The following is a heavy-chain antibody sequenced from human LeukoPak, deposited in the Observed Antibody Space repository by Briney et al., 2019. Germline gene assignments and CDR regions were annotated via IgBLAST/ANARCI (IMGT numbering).Heavy chain of an antibody. CDR2: FDPEDGET. J-gene: IGHJ3*02. CDR3: ATWLEHRGAFNI. CDR1: GYTLTELS. V-gene: IGHV1-24*01. Sequence: GASVKVSCKVSGYTLTELSMYWVRQAPGKGLECMGRFDPEDGETIYAQKFQGRVTMTEDTSTDTAYMELSSLRSEDTAVYYRATWLEHRGAFNIWGQGTMVTVSS. D-gene: IGHD1/OR15-1a*01.